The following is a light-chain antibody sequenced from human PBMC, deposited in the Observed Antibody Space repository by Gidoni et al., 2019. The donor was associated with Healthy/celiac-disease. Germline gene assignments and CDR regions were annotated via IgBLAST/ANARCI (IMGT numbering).Light chain of an antibody. CDR3: QQYGSSPRT. V-gene: IGKV3-20*01. J-gene: IGKJ1*01. Sequence: EIVLTQSPGTLALSPGERANLSCRASQSVSSSYLACYQPKPGQAPRLLIYGASSRATGIPDRFSGSGSGTDFTLTISRLEPEDFAVYYCQQYGSSPRTFGQGTKVEIK. CDR1: QSVSSSY. CDR2: GAS.